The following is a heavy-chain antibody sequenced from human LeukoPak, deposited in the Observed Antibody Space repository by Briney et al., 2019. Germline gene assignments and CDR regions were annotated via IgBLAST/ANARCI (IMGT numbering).Heavy chain of an antibody. CDR2: IYTSGST. D-gene: IGHD5-12*01. V-gene: IGHV4-4*07. CDR1: GGSISSYY. J-gene: IGHJ4*02. Sequence: PSETLSLTCAVSGGSISSYYWSWIRQPAGKGLEWIGRIYTSGSTNYNPSLKSRVTMSVDTSKNQFSLKLSSVTAADTAVYYCARDGYVFDSGALDYWGQGTLVTVSS. CDR3: ARDGYVFDSGALDY.